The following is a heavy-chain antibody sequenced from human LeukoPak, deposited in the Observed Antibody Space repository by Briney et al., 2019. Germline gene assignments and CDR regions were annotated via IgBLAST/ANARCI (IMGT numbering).Heavy chain of an antibody. D-gene: IGHD6-13*01. CDR3: ARGAPMPAAGYSSSLYGFDY. V-gene: IGHV4-34*01. CDR1: GGSFSGYD. CDR2: ISHSGTS. J-gene: IGHJ4*02. Sequence: WETLTLTCAVYGGSFSGYDWSWIRQPPGKGLEWIAEISHSGTSNYNPSLKSGETTIVDTSTNKFSLKLSSITAADTAVYYYARGAPMPAAGYSSSLYGFDYWGQGTLVTVSS.